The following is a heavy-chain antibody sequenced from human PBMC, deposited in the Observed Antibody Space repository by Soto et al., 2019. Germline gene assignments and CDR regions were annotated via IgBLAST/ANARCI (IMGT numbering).Heavy chain of an antibody. D-gene: IGHD1-7*01. Sequence: QVQLVESGGGVVQPGRSLRLSCAASGFTFSSYGMHWVRQAPGKGLEWVAVIWYDGSNKYYADSVKGRFTISRDNSKNPLYLQMNSLRAEDTAVYYCARGSAGTNYYYYGMDVWGQGTTVTVSS. J-gene: IGHJ6*02. CDR2: IWYDGSNK. CDR3: ARGSAGTNYYYYGMDV. CDR1: GFTFSSYG. V-gene: IGHV3-33*01.